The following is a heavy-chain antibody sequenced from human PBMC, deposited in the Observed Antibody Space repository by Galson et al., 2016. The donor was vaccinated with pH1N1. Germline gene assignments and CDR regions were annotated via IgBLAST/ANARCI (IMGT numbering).Heavy chain of an antibody. CDR3: AGEDYYATDLSDWYFHL. V-gene: IGHV1-69*13. Sequence: SVKVSCKASGGTFGSYGINWVRQAPGQGLEWMGGIIPIFGTAKYAQNFQGRVTITADESTTTAYMELNSLRSEDTAVVFCAGEDYYATDLSDWYFHLWGRGTLLTVSS. J-gene: IGHJ2*01. CDR1: GGTFGSYG. D-gene: IGHD3-10*01. CDR2: IIPIFGTA.